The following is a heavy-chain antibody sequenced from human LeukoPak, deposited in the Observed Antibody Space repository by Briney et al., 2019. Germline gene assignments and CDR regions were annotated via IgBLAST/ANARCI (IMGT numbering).Heavy chain of an antibody. CDR1: GFTFSDHF. CDR2: TRNKANSYTT. D-gene: IGHD4-17*01. V-gene: IGHV3-72*01. J-gene: IGHJ4*02. CDR3: ARSAYGDYLFDY. Sequence: GGSLRLSCAACGFTFSDHFMDWGRQAPGKGLEWVGRTRNKANSYTTEYAASVKGRFTISRDDSKNSLYLQMNSLKTEDTAVYYCARSAYGDYLFDYWGQGTPVTVSS.